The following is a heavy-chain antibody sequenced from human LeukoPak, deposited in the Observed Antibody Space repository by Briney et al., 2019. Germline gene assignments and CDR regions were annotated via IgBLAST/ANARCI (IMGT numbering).Heavy chain of an antibody. V-gene: IGHV3-33*01. J-gene: IGHJ4*02. Sequence: PGGSLRLSCAVSGFTFSSYGMHWVRQAPGKGLEWVAVIWYDGSNKYYADSVKGRFTISRDNSKNTLYLQMNSLRAEDTAVYYCARDPRIYCTNGICRDDYFDNWGQGTLVTVSS. D-gene: IGHD2-8*01. CDR2: IWYDGSNK. CDR3: ARDPRIYCTNGICRDDYFDN. CDR1: GFTFSSYG.